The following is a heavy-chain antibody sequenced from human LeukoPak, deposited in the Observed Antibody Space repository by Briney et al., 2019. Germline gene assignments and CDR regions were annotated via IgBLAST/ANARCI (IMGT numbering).Heavy chain of an antibody. CDR2: IKSKTDGGTT. CDR3: TTDKDYGEIHPH. V-gene: IGHV3-15*07. D-gene: IGHD4-17*01. CDR1: GFTFSSYA. Sequence: GGSLRLSCAASGFTFSSYAMNWVRQAPGKGLEWVGRIKSKTDGGTTDYAAPVKGRFTISRDDSKNTLYLQMNSLKTEDTAVYYCTTDKDYGEIHPHWGQGTLVTVSS. J-gene: IGHJ4*02.